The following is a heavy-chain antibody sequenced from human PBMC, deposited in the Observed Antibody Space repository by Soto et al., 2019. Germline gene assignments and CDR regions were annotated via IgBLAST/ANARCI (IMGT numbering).Heavy chain of an antibody. CDR1: GFTFTSSA. CDR2: IVVGSGNT. V-gene: IGHV1-58*01. Sequence: ASVKVSCKASGFTFTSSAVQWVRQARGQRLEWIGWIVVGSGNTNYAQKFQERVTITRDMSTSTAYMELSSLRSEDTATYFCARIRAGHEFGGVIAPYHFDSWGLGTLVTVSS. CDR3: ARIRAGHEFGGVIAPYHFDS. D-gene: IGHD3-16*02. J-gene: IGHJ4*02.